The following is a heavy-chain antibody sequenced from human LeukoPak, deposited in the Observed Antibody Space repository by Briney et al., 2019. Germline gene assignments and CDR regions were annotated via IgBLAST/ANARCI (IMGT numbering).Heavy chain of an antibody. CDR2: MNPNSGNT. J-gene: IGHJ6*02. D-gene: IGHD3-10*01. CDR1: GYTFTSYD. CDR3: ATLDSSASGRLDYYYFLMDV. Sequence: ASVKVSCKASGYTFTSYDINWVRQATGQGLEWMGWMNPNSGNTGYAQKFQGRVTMTRNISISTAYMELSNLRSEDTAVYYCATLDSSASGRLDYYYFLMDVWGQGTTVTVSS. V-gene: IGHV1-8*01.